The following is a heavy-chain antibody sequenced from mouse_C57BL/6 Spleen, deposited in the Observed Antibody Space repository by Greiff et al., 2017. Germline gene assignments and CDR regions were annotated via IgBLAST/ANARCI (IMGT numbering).Heavy chain of an antibody. D-gene: IGHD2-2*01. Sequence: VQLQQSGAELVRPGTSVKLSCKASGYTFTSYWMHWVKQRPGQGLEWIGVIDPSDSYSNYNQKFKGKATLTVDTSSSTAYIQLSSLTYEDSAVYYCAGGDVVTYYAMDYWGQGTSVTVSS. CDR2: IDPSDSYS. J-gene: IGHJ4*01. CDR3: AGGDVVTYYAMDY. V-gene: IGHV1-59*01. CDR1: GYTFTSYW.